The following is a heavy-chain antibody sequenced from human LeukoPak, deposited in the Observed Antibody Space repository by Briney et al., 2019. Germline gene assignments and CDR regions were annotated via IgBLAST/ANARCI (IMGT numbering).Heavy chain of an antibody. V-gene: IGHV4-59*12. CDR3: ARRQYYDSTGYFDY. J-gene: IGHJ4*02. CDR2: IYHSGSP. CDR1: GGSISSYY. D-gene: IGHD3-22*01. Sequence: SETLSLTCTVSGGSISSYYWSWIRQPPGKGLEWIGYIYHSGSPNYNPSLKSRVTISIDKSKNQFSLNLNSVTAADTAVYFCARRQYYDSTGYFDYWGQGTLVTVSS.